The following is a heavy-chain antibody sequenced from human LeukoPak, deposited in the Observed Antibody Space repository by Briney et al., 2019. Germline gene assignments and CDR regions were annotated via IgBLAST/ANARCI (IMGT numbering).Heavy chain of an antibody. V-gene: IGHV4-61*02. Sequence: SQTLSLTCTVSGGPISSGGYYWSWIRQPAGKGLEWIGRTYTSGSTNYNPSLKSRVTMSVDTSKNQFSLKLSSVTAADTAVYYCVGGGELLNYLGQGTLVTVSS. D-gene: IGHD1-7*01. J-gene: IGHJ4*02. CDR1: GGPISSGGYY. CDR2: TYTSGST. CDR3: VGGGELLNY.